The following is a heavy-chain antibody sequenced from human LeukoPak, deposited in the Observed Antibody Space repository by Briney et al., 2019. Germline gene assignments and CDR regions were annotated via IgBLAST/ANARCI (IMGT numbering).Heavy chain of an antibody. V-gene: IGHV3-23*01. CDR3: AKEDAAGIY. D-gene: IGHD6-13*01. CDR1: GFAFSSYA. J-gene: IGHJ4*02. CDR2: ISGNSDIT. Sequence: GGSLRLSCAASGFAFSSYAMTWVRQAPGKGLEWVSDISGNSDITYYADSVKGRFTISRDNSKNTLYLQMNSLRAEDTAVYYCAKEDAAGIYWGQGTLVTVSS.